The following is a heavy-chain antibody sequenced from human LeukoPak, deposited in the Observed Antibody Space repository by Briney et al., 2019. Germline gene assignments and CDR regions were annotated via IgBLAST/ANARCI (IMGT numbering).Heavy chain of an antibody. CDR3: AREAPGYYGSGSYYLDY. J-gene: IGHJ4*02. CDR2: IYTSGST. Sequence: SETLSLTCTVSGGSISSYYWSWIRQPAGKGLEWIGRIYTSGSTNYNPSLKSRVTISVDTSKNQFSLKLSSVTAADTAVYYCAREAPGYYGSGSYYLDYWGQGTLVTVSS. D-gene: IGHD3-10*01. V-gene: IGHV4-4*07. CDR1: GGSISSYY.